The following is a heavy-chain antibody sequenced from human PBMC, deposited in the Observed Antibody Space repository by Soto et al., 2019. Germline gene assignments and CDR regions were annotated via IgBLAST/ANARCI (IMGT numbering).Heavy chain of an antibody. V-gene: IGHV1-24*01. D-gene: IGHD3-22*01. CDR3: ASFPYYYDSSGSNP. J-gene: IGHJ5*02. CDR1: GYTLTELS. CDR2: FDPEDGET. Sequence: ASVKVSCKASGYTLTELSVHWVRQAPGKGLEWMGGFDPEDGETIYAQKFQGRVTMTEDTSTDTAYMELSSLRSEDTAVYYCASFPYYYDSSGSNPWGQGTLVTVSS.